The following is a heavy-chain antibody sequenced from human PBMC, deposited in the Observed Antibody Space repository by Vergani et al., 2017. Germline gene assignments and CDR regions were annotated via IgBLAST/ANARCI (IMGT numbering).Heavy chain of an antibody. J-gene: IGHJ4*02. CDR3: ARAHSIAVAGYYFDC. CDR2: FIPIFGTA. V-gene: IGHV1-69*12. Sequence: QVQLVQSGAEVKKPGSSVKVSCKASVGTFSSYAISWVRQAPGQGLEWMGGFIPIFGTANYAQKFQGRVTITADESTSTAYMELSSLRSEDTAVYYCARAHSIAVAGYYFDCWGQGTLVTVSS. CDR1: VGTFSSYA. D-gene: IGHD6-19*01.